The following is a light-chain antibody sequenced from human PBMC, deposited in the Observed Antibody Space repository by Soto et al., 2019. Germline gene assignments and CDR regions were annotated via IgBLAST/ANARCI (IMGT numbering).Light chain of an antibody. CDR1: QDINSY. V-gene: IGKV1-39*01. Sequence: DIQMTQSPSSLSASIGDRVTITCRANQDINSYLIWYQQKLGQAPKLLIYAASTLASGVPSRISGSESGTDFTLTISGLEHEDSATYYCQQSYKTTWTFGQGIKVEI. CDR2: AAS. CDR3: QQSYKTTWT. J-gene: IGKJ1*01.